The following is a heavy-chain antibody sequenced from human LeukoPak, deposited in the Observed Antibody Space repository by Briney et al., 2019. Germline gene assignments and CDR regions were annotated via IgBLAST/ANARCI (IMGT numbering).Heavy chain of an antibody. D-gene: IGHD3-10*01. CDR1: GYTLTELS. J-gene: IGHJ4*02. V-gene: IGHV1-24*01. Sequence: ASVKVSCKVSGYTLTELSMHWVRQAPGRGLEWMGGFDPEDGETIYAQKFQGRVTITRDTSASTAYMELSSLRSEDTAVYYCAIQRGREEFEYWGQGTLVTVSS. CDR3: AIQRGREEFEY. CDR2: FDPEDGET.